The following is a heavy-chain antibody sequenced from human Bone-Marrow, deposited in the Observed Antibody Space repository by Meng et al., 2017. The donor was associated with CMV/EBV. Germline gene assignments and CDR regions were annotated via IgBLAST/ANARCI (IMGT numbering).Heavy chain of an antibody. V-gene: IGHV3-23*01. CDR1: GFTFSSSA. D-gene: IGHD3-3*01. Sequence: GFTFSSSAMSWVRQAPGKGLELVSAISGSGGSTYYADSVKGRFTISRDNSKNTLYLQMNSLRAEDTAVYYCAKDLLEWLPEGDWFDPWGQGTLVTVSS. J-gene: IGHJ5*02. CDR2: ISGSGGST. CDR3: AKDLLEWLPEGDWFDP.